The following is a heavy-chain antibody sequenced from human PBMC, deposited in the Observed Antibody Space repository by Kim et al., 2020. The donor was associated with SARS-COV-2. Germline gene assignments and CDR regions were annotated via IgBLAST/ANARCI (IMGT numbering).Heavy chain of an antibody. V-gene: IGHV3-23*01. CDR2: ISFSGGST. CDR3: AKPHFYGGNSYFDS. J-gene: IGHJ4*02. CDR1: GFTFSSYA. D-gene: IGHD4-17*01. Sequence: GGSLRLSCTASGFTFSSYAMSWVRQAPGKGLEWVSFISFSGGSTYYADSVKGRFTISRDNSRSTLYLQMSSLRAEDTAVYHCAKPHFYGGNSYFDSWGQGTLVTVSS.